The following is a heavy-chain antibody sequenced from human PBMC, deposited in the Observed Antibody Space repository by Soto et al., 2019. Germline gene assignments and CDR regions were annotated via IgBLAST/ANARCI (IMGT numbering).Heavy chain of an antibody. CDR3: AKDRGYCSGGSCYPIAFDY. V-gene: IGHV3-23*01. D-gene: IGHD2-15*01. CDR1: GFTFSSYA. Sequence: GGSLRLSCAASGFTFSSYAMSWVRQAPGKGLEWVSAISGSGGSTYYADSVKGRFTISRDNSKNTLYLQMNSLRAEDTAVYYCAKDRGYCSGGSCYPIAFDYWGQGTLVTVSS. CDR2: ISGSGGST. J-gene: IGHJ4*02.